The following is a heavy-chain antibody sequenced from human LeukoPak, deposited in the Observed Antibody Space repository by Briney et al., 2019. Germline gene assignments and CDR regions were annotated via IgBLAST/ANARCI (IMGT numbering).Heavy chain of an antibody. V-gene: IGHV1-24*01. J-gene: IGHJ5*02. CDR3: ATGLGSGSSS. D-gene: IGHD3-10*01. Sequence: ASVRVSCTVSGYTLTELSMHWVRQAPGKGLEWMGGFDPEDGETIYAQKFQGRVTMTEDTSTDTAYMELSSLRSEDTAVYYCATGLGSGSSSWGQGTLVTVSS. CDR1: GYTLTELS. CDR2: FDPEDGET.